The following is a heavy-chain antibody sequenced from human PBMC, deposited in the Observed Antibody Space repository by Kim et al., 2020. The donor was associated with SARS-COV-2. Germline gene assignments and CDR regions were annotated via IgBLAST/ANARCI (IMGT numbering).Heavy chain of an antibody. J-gene: IGHJ4*02. CDR3: ARGGQLTVLTDY. Sequence: GGSLRLSCVGSGYPFSDFYMTWVRQAPGKGLEWVSYITSGGGTIYYADSVKGRFTISRDNDENTVYLQMTGLRAEDTAVYYCARGGQLTVLTDYWGQGTLVTVSS. CDR1: GYPFSDFY. CDR2: ITSGGGTI. D-gene: IGHD3-9*01. V-gene: IGHV3-11*01.